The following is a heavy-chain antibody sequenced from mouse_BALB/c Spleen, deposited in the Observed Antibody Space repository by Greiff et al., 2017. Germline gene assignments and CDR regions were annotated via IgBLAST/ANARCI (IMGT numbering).Heavy chain of an antibody. CDR1: GYTFTSYD. CDR2: IYPGDGST. CDR3: ARSGDFYYSNCPFAY. D-gene: IGHD2-5*01. J-gene: IGHJ3*01. V-gene: IGHV1S56*01. Sequence: VKLQESGPELVKPGALVKISCKASGYTFTSYDINWVKQRPGQGLEWIGWIYPGDGSTKYNEKFKGKATLTADKSSSTAYMQLSSLTSENSAVYFCARSGDFYYSNCPFAYWGQGTLVTVSA.